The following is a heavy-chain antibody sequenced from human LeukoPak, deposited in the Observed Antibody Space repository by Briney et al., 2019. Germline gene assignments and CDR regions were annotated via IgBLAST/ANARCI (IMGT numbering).Heavy chain of an antibody. CDR2: ISYTGGTT. J-gene: IGHJ4*02. CDR1: KFTFSTYD. V-gene: IGHV3-23*01. Sequence: PGGSLRLSCAASKFTFSTYDMSWFRQAPGKGPEWVSGISYTGGTTYYANSVKGRFTISRDNSKNTLFLQMNSLRVEDTAIYYCAKQSSDFSFSRFGQIDYWGQGTLVTVSS. D-gene: IGHD3-10*01. CDR3: AKQSSDFSFSRFGQIDY.